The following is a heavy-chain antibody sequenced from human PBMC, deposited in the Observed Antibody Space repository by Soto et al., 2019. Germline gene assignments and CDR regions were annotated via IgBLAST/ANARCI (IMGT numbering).Heavy chain of an antibody. CDR2: TYHRSDWYN. CDR3: ARDVNRNFDY. Sequence: PSQTLSLTCAISGDSVSSNGATWNRIRQSPSRGLEWLGRTYHRSDWYNDYAVSVESRITIKPDTSKNQFSLHLNSVTPEDTALYYCARDVNRNFDYWGQGTLVTVSS. CDR1: GDSVSSNGAT. J-gene: IGHJ4*02. V-gene: IGHV6-1*01. D-gene: IGHD3-16*02.